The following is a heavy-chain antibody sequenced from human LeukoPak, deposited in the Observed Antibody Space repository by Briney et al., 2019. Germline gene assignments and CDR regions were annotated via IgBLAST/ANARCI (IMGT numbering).Heavy chain of an antibody. J-gene: IGHJ4*02. V-gene: IGHV4-30-4*01. CDR1: GGSISSGDYY. D-gene: IGHD3-10*01. CDR2: IYYSETT. CDR3: ARGGEGADSHGPHYFDF. Sequence: SQTLSLTCAISGGSISSGDYYWTWIRQAPGKGLEWIGYIYYSETTDYNPSLQSRAIISLDTSKNQVSLKLTSVTAADTAVYYCARGGEGADSHGPHYFDFWGQGTLAVVSS.